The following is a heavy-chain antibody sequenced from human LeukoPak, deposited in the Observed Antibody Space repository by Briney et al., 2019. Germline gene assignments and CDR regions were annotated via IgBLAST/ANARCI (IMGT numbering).Heavy chain of an antibody. D-gene: IGHD3-10*01. Sequence: ASVTVSCKASGYTFTGYYMHWVRQAPGQGLEWMGWINPNSGGTNYAQKFQGRVTMTRDTSISTAYMELRSLRSDDPAVYYCARGTLLWFGELFQSSFDYWGQGTLVTVSS. CDR1: GYTFTGYY. J-gene: IGHJ4*02. V-gene: IGHV1-2*02. CDR2: INPNSGGT. CDR3: ARGTLLWFGELFQSSFDY.